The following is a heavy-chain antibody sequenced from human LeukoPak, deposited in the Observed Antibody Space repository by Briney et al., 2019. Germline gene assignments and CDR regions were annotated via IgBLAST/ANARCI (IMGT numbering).Heavy chain of an antibody. J-gene: IGHJ5*02. Sequence: SSETLSLTCAVYGGSFSGYYWSWIRQPPGKGLEWIGEINHSGSTNYNPSLKSRVTISVDTSKNQFSLKLSSVTAADTAVYYCARHRRVVVAATGYNWFDPWGQGTLVTVSS. D-gene: IGHD2-15*01. V-gene: IGHV4-34*01. CDR3: ARHRRVVVAATGYNWFDP. CDR2: INHSGST. CDR1: GGSFSGYY.